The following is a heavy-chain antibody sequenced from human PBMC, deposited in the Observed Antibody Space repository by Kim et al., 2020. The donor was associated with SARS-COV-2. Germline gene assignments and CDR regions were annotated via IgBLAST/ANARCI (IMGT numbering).Heavy chain of an antibody. CDR2: ISDGGRTI. CDR3: VRDVYYYPMDV. J-gene: IGHJ6*02. V-gene: IGHV3-48*03. Sequence: GGSLRLSCAASGFTFSGYEMNWVRQAPGKGLEWVSYISDGGRTIYSADSVKGRFTISRDNAKNSLYLQMNNLRAEDTAIYYCVRDVYYYPMDVWGQGTTVTVSS. CDR1: GFTFSGYE.